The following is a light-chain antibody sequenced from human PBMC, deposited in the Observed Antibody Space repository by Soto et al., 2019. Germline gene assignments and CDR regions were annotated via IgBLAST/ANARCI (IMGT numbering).Light chain of an antibody. CDR2: DAS. Sequence: DIQMTQSPSTLSASVGDRVTITCRASQSINNWLAWYQQKPGKAPKLLIYDASTLESGVPSRFSGSGSGTEFSLTISSLQPYDFATYYCQQYKTLYTFGQGTRLEIK. V-gene: IGKV1-5*01. CDR3: QQYKTLYT. J-gene: IGKJ2*01. CDR1: QSINNW.